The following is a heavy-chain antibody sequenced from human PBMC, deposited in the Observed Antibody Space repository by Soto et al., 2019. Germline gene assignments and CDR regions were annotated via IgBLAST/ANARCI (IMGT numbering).Heavy chain of an antibody. CDR2: IDNAGTDS. Sequence: EVQLVESGGGLVQPGGSLRLSCAASGFTFSGRSMHWVRQAPGKGLVWVSGIDNAGTDSTYADSVKGRFTSSRDNAKNTPYLQMNSLRVEATGVYYSPRGWFGPGVWGKGNTVTVSS. CDR3: PRGWFGPGV. D-gene: IGHD3-10*01. V-gene: IGHV3-74*01. J-gene: IGHJ6*01. CDR1: GFTFSGRS.